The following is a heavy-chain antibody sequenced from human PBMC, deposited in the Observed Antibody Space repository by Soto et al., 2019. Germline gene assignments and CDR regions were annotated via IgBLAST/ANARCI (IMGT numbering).Heavy chain of an antibody. CDR3: ARHRSNILTGYYTVIGY. CDR2: IYPGDSDT. V-gene: IGHV5-51*01. CDR1: GYSFTSYW. D-gene: IGHD3-9*01. J-gene: IGHJ4*02. Sequence: RESLKISCKGSGYSFTSYWIGWVRQMPGKGLEWMGIIYPGDSDTRYSPSFQGQVTISADKSISTAYLQWSSLKASDTAMYYCARHRSNILTGYYTVIGYWGQGTLVTVSS.